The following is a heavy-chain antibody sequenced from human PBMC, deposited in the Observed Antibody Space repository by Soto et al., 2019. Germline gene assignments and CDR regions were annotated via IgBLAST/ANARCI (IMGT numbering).Heavy chain of an antibody. J-gene: IGHJ6*03. Sequence: GGSLRLSCAASGFTVSSNYMSWVRQAPGKGLEWVSVIYSGGSTYYADSVKGRFTISRDNSKNTLYLQMNSLRAEDTAVYYCARRGGYSSTRYYYYYMDVWGKGTTVTVSS. CDR3: ARRGGYSSTRYYYYYMDV. CDR1: GFTVSSNY. CDR2: IYSGGST. V-gene: IGHV3-66*01. D-gene: IGHD6-13*01.